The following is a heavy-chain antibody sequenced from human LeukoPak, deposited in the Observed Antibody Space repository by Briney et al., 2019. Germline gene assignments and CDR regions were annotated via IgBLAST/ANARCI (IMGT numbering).Heavy chain of an antibody. J-gene: IGHJ4*02. CDR1: GYTFTSYA. CDR2: INAGNGNT. CDR3: ARDTVSNYYGSGSHY. Sequence: ASVKVSCKASGYTFTSYAMHWVRQAPGQRLEWLGWINAGNGNTKYSQKFQGRVTITADESTSTAYMELSSLRSEDTAVYYCARDTVSNYYGSGSHYWGQGTLVTVSS. V-gene: IGHV1-3*01. D-gene: IGHD3-10*01.